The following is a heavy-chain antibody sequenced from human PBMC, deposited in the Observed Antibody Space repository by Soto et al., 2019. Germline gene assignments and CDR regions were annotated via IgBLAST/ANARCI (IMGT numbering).Heavy chain of an antibody. J-gene: IGHJ6*02. D-gene: IGHD2-21*01. CDR2: IGGTGDVI. CDR3: ARREVVPSYYYAVDV. CDR1: GFTFSSYG. V-gene: IGHV3-48*02. Sequence: EVQLVESGGGLVQPGGSLRLSCAASGFTFSSYGRNWVRQAPGKGLEWVSYIGGTGDVIHYADSVKGRFTISRDNAKNSLYLQLTSLRDEDTAVYYCARREVVPSYYYAVDVWGQGTTVTVSS.